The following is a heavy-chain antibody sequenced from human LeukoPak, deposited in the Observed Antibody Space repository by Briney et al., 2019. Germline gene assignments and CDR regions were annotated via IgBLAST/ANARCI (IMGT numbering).Heavy chain of an antibody. CDR2: ISSSGSTM. CDR3: ARSSSGPDYYYYMDV. Sequence: GGSLRLSCAASGFTFSSYSMNWVRQAPGKGLEWVSYISSSGSTMYYADSVKGRFTISRDNAKNSLYLQMNSLRAEDTAVYYCARSSSGPDYYYYMDVWGKGTTVTVSS. CDR1: GFTFSSYS. D-gene: IGHD6-19*01. V-gene: IGHV3-48*04. J-gene: IGHJ6*03.